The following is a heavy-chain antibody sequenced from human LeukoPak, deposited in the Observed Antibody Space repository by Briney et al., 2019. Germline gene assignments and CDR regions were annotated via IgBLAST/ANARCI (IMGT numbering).Heavy chain of an antibody. CDR3: ARHVEDTAEGYGMDV. Sequence: KTSETLSLTCTVSGVSISSYYWSWIRQPPGKGLEWIGYIYYSGSANYNPSLKSRVTISVDTSKNQFSLKLSSVTAADTAVYYCARHVEDTAEGYGMDVWGQGTTVTVSS. CDR2: IYYSGSA. D-gene: IGHD5-18*01. V-gene: IGHV4-59*08. J-gene: IGHJ6*02. CDR1: GVSISSYY.